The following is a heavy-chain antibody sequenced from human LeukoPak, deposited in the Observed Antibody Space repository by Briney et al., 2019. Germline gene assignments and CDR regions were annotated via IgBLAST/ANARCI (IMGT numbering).Heavy chain of an antibody. CDR1: GFTFSTYW. D-gene: IGHD3-10*01. CDR3: ARFGEDRWFGELYHYYYYMDV. Sequence: GGSLRLSCAASGFTFSTYWMHWVRQAPGKGLVWVTRINSDGSSTSYADSVKGRFTISRDNAKNTLYLQMNSLRAEDTAVYYCARFGEDRWFGELYHYYYYMDVWGKGTTVTISS. J-gene: IGHJ6*03. V-gene: IGHV3-74*01. CDR2: INSDGSST.